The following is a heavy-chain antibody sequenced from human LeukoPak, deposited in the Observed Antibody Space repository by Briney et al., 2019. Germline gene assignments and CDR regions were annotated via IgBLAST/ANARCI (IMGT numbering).Heavy chain of an antibody. V-gene: IGHV3-7*01. CDR2: IKQDGSEK. CDR3: ATVCSTSCYGYYMDV. J-gene: IGHJ6*03. CDR1: GFTFSSYW. Sequence: PGGSPRLSCAASGFTFSSYWMSWVRQAPGKGLEWVANIKQDGSEKYYVDSVKGRFTISRDNAKNTLFLQMNSLGPEDRAVYYCATVCSTSCYGYYMDVWGKGTTVTVSS. D-gene: IGHD2-2*01.